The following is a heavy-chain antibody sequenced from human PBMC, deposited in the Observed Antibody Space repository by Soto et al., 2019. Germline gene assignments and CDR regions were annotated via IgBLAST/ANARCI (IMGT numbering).Heavy chain of an antibody. D-gene: IGHD3-16*02. J-gene: IGHJ6*02. CDR3: ARVIEAYSNYGMDV. Sequence: PGGSLRLSCVASGFTFRTYTMNWVRQAPGKGLEWASGIRGFSPYTFYAESVKGRFTISRDNAKNSLYLQMNSLRAEDTAVYYCARVIEAYSNYGMDVWGQGTTVTVSS. CDR1: GFTFRTYT. V-gene: IGHV3-21*04. CDR2: IRGFSPYT.